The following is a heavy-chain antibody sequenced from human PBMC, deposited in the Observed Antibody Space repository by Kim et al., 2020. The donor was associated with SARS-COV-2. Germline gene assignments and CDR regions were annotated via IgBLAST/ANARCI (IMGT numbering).Heavy chain of an antibody. J-gene: IGHJ6*02. D-gene: IGHD6-19*01. CDR3: ARASPGIAVAVPYYYYGMDV. V-gene: IGHV4-34*01. CDR1: GGSFSGYY. Sequence: SETLSLTCAVYGGSFSGYYWSWIRQPPGKGLEWIGEINHSGSTNYNPSLKSRVTISVDTSKNQFSLKLSSVTAADTAVYYCARASPGIAVAVPYYYYGMDVWGQGTTVTVSS. CDR2: INHSGST.